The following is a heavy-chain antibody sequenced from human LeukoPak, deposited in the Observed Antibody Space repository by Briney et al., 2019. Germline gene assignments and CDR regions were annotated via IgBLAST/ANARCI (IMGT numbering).Heavy chain of an antibody. CDR2: INPNSGGT. D-gene: IGHD3-22*01. J-gene: IGHJ4*02. V-gene: IGHV1-2*02. CDR3: ARSAPCYYDSSASATKGVDY. Sequence: ASVKVSCKASGYTFTGYYMHWVRQAPGQGLEWMGWINPNSGGTNYAQKFQGRVTMTRDTSISTAYMELSRLRSDDTAVYYCARSAPCYYDSSASATKGVDYWGQGTLVTVSS. CDR1: GYTFTGYY.